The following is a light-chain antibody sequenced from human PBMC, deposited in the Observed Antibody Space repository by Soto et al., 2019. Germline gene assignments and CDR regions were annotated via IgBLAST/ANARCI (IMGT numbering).Light chain of an antibody. Sequence: DIQMTQSPSTLSASVGDRVTITCRASQSISPWLAWYQQKPGKAPKILIYKASSLESGVPSRFSGSDSETQFTLTISSLQPDDFAPYYCQQYKTYSRTFGQGTKLEIK. CDR2: KAS. CDR1: QSISPW. J-gene: IGKJ2*01. V-gene: IGKV1-5*03. CDR3: QQYKTYSRT.